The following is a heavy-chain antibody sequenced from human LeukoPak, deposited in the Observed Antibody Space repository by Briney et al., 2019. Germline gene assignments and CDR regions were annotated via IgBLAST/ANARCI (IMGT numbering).Heavy chain of an antibody. V-gene: IGHV1-2*02. CDR1: GYTFTGYY. D-gene: IGHD3-16*02. J-gene: IGHJ4*02. CDR2: INPNSGGT. Sequence: ASVKVSCTASGYTFTGYYMHWVRQAPGQGLEWMGWINPNSGGTNYAQKFQGRVTMTRDTSISTAYMELSRLRSDDTAVYYCASASWDYVWGSYRSKDDYWGQGTLVTVSS. CDR3: ASASWDYVWGSYRSKDDY.